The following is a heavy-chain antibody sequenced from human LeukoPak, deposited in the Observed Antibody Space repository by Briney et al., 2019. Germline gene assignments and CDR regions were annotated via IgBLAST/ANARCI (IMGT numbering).Heavy chain of an antibody. CDR2: ISSSGSTI. CDR3: ARDHPDYGDYYYYGMDV. D-gene: IGHD4-17*01. J-gene: IGHJ6*02. V-gene: IGHV3-11*01. Sequence: GGSLRPSCAASGFTFSDYYMSWIRQAPGKGLEWVSYISSSGSTIYYADSVKGRFTISRDNAKNSLYLQMNSLRAEDTAVYYCARDHPDYGDYYYYGMDVWGQGTTVTVSS. CDR1: GFTFSDYY.